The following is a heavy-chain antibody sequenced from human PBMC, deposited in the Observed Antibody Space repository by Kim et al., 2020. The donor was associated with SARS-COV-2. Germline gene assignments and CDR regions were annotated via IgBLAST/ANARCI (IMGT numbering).Heavy chain of an antibody. CDR3: ATKSLIVGAMAFDY. Sequence: GGSLRLSCAASGFTFSSYAMSWVRQAPGKGLEWVSAISGSGGSTYYADSVKGRFTISRDNSKNTLYLQMNSLRAEDTAVYYCATKSLIVGAMAFDYWGQGTLVTVSS. J-gene: IGHJ4*02. V-gene: IGHV3-23*01. D-gene: IGHD1-26*01. CDR2: ISGSGGST. CDR1: GFTFSSYA.